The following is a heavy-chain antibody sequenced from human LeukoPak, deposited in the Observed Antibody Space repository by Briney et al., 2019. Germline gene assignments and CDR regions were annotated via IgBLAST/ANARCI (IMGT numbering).Heavy chain of an antibody. CDR1: GGSYSGYY. Sequence: PSETLSLTCAVYGGSYSGYYWSWIRQPPGKGLEWIGEINHSGSTNYNPSLKSRVTISVDTSKNQFSLKLSSVTAADTAVYYCAGSLGYYSKRFDYWGQGTLVTVSS. V-gene: IGHV4-34*01. CDR3: AGSLGYYSKRFDY. J-gene: IGHJ4*02. CDR2: INHSGST. D-gene: IGHD4-11*01.